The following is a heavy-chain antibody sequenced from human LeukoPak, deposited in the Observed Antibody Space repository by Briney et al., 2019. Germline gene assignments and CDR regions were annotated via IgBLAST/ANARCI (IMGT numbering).Heavy chain of an antibody. V-gene: IGHV3-48*03. CDR2: INVGGSTI. D-gene: IGHD3-16*01. Sequence: GRSLRLSCAASGFAFRSYEMNWVRQAPGKGLEWVSYINVGGSTIYYADSVKGRFTISRDDAKNSLYLQMNSLRAEDTAVYYCARDLAGDHYFDSWGQGTLVTVSS. CDR1: GFAFRSYE. CDR3: ARDLAGDHYFDS. J-gene: IGHJ4*02.